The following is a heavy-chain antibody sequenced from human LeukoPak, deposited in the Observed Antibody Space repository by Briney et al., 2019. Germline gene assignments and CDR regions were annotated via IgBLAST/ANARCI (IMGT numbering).Heavy chain of an antibody. CDR1: GVSISDYY. CDR3: AREGHYYASGSGAFDI. V-gene: IGHV4-59*01. J-gene: IGHJ3*02. Sequence: SETPSLTCTVSGVSISDYYWSWIRQPPGKGLEWIGYIYYSGSTKYNPSLKSRVTISKDTSKNQFSLKLSSVTTADTAVYYCAREGHYYASGSGAFDIWGQGTMITVSS. CDR2: IYYSGST. D-gene: IGHD3-10*01.